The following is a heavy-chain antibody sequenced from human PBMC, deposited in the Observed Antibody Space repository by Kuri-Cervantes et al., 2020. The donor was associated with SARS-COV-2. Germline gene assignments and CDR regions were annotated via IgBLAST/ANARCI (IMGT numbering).Heavy chain of an antibody. J-gene: IGHJ2*01. V-gene: IGHV4-38-2*02. CDR1: GYSISSGYY. D-gene: IGHD3-3*01. Sequence: SETLSLTCTVSGYSISSGYYWGWIRQPPGKGLEWIGSIYHSGSTYYNPSLKSRVTISVDTSKNQFSLKLSSVTAADTAVYYCARVRDDFGSGHLFDLWGRGTLVTVSS. CDR3: ARVRDDFGSGHLFDL. CDR2: IYHSGST.